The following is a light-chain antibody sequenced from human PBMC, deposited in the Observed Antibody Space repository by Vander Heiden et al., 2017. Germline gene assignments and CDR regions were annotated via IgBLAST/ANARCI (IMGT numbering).Light chain of an antibody. V-gene: IGKV3-11*01. Sequence: EIVLTPSPATLSLSPGERATLSCRASQSVSSYLAWYQQKPGQAPRLLIYDASNRATGIPARFSGRGSGTYFTLTISSLEPEDVAFYYCQQRSNWRTFGGGTKVEIK. CDR3: QQRSNWRT. CDR1: QSVSSY. CDR2: DAS. J-gene: IGKJ4*02.